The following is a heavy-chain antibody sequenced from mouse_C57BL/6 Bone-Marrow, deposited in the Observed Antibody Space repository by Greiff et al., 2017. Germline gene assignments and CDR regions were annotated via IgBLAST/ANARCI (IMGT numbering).Heavy chain of an antibody. V-gene: IGHV1-55*01. J-gene: IGHJ4*01. CDR3: ARRDSSYAMDY. D-gene: IGHD1-1*01. CDR2: IYPGSGST. Sequence: QVQLQQSGAELVKPGASVKMSCKASGYTFISYWITWVKQRPGQGLEWIGDIYPGSGSTNYNEKFKSKATLTVDTSSSTAYMQLSSLTSEDSAVYYCARRDSSYAMDYWGQGTSVTVSS. CDR1: GYTFISYW.